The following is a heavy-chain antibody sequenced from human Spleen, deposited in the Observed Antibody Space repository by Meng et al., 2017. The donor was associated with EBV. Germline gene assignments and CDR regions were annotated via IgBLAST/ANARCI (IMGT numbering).Heavy chain of an antibody. J-gene: IGHJ4*02. V-gene: IGHV3-74*01. CDR1: GFSLSAYW. Sequence: VQGRESGGRLVQPGASLRRSCATSGFSLSAYWMYWVRQVPGKGLQWVSRITPDGGRTDYADSVQGRFTISRDNAAETLYLQMKSLRPEDTAVYYCSRDLMGPDDWWGQGTLVTVSS. CDR3: SRDLMGPDDW. CDR2: ITPDGGRT. D-gene: IGHD1-26*01.